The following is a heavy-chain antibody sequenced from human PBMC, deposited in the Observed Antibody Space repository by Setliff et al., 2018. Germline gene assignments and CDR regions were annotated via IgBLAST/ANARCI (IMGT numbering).Heavy chain of an antibody. Sequence: SETLSLTCTVSGGSIDSSFWNWIRQSPEKGLEWIGYVDHSGSTNFSPSLKSRGTISVDTSKTQVSLTLTSVTAADTAVYYCARDYQGGWFDPWGPGTLVTVSS. CDR1: GGSIDSSF. CDR2: VDHSGST. J-gene: IGHJ5*02. V-gene: IGHV4-59*13. CDR3: ARDYQGGWFDP. D-gene: IGHD3-16*01.